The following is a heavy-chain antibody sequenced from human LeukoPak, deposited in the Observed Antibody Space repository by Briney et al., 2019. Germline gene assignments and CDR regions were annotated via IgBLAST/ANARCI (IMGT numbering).Heavy chain of an antibody. Sequence: SETLSLTYTVSGGSISSSSYYWGWIRQPPGKGLEWIGSIYYSGSTYYNPSLKSRVTISVDTSKNQFSLKLSSVTAADTAVYYCARAVGATNWFDPWGQGTLVTVSS. V-gene: IGHV4-39*01. CDR1: GGSISSSSYY. CDR3: ARAVGATNWFDP. J-gene: IGHJ5*02. CDR2: IYYSGST. D-gene: IGHD1-26*01.